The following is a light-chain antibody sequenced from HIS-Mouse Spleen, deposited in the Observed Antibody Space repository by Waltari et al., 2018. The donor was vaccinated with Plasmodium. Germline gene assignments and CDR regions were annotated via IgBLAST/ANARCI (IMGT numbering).Light chain of an antibody. CDR1: QDISND. Sequence: DIQMTQSPSSLSASVVDRVTLTRQGSQDISNDLNCYQQKPEKAPKLLIYDASNLETGVPSRFSGSGAGTEFTCTSSSLQPEDIATYYCQQYDNLPPLFTFGPGTKVDIK. CDR2: DAS. CDR3: QQYDNLPPLFT. V-gene: IGKV1-33*01. J-gene: IGKJ3*01.